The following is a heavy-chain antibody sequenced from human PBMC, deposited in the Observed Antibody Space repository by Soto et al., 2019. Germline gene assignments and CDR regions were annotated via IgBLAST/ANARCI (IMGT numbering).Heavy chain of an antibody. V-gene: IGHV1-8*01. CDR2: MNPNSGNT. Sequence: ASVKVSCKASGYTFTSYDINWVRQATGQGLEWMGWMNPNSGNTGYAQKFQGRVTMTRNTSISTAYMELSSLRSEDTAVYYCARGRWEQQLFYYYGMDVWGQGTTVTVS. CDR1: GYTFTSYD. J-gene: IGHJ6*02. D-gene: IGHD6-13*01. CDR3: ARGRWEQQLFYYYGMDV.